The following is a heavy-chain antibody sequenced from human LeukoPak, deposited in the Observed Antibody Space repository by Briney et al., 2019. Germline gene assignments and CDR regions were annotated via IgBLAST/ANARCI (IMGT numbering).Heavy chain of an antibody. D-gene: IGHD3-10*01. CDR3: ARNTRSTEYYYGSGSYYSYYFDY. J-gene: IGHJ4*02. Sequence: PGGSLRLSCAASGFTVSSNYMSWVRQAPGKGLEWVSVIYSGGSTYYADSVKGRFTISRDNSKNTLYLRMNSLRAEDTAVYYCARNTRSTEYYYGSGSYYSYYFDYWGQGTLVTVSS. V-gene: IGHV3-53*01. CDR2: IYSGGST. CDR1: GFTVSSNY.